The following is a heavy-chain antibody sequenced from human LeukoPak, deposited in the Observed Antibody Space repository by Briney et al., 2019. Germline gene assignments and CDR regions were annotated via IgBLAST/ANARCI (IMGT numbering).Heavy chain of an antibody. CDR2: IYYSGST. CDR1: GGSISSGGYS. Sequence: SQTLSLTCAVSGGSISSGGYSWSWIRQPPGKGLEWIGYIYYSGSTNYSPSLKSRVTISVDTSKNQFSLKLSSVTAADTAVYYCARLVTYYDILTGSRRGYFDYWGQGTLVTVSS. D-gene: IGHD3-9*01. CDR3: ARLVTYYDILTGSRRGYFDY. J-gene: IGHJ4*02. V-gene: IGHV4-30-4*07.